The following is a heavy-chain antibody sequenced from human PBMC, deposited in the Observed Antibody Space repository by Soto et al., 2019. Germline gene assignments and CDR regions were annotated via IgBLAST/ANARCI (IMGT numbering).Heavy chain of an antibody. Sequence: GGSLRLSCAASGFTFSRNSMNWVRQAPGQGLEWVSYISSSSSIYYADSVKGRFTISRDNAKNSRYLQMNSLKDEDTAVYYCVRDSTYYDSRGYSGPFDYWGQGTLVTVSS. D-gene: IGHD3-22*01. J-gene: IGHJ4*02. V-gene: IGHV3-48*02. CDR1: GFTFSRNS. CDR2: ISSSSSI. CDR3: VRDSTYYDSRGYSGPFDY.